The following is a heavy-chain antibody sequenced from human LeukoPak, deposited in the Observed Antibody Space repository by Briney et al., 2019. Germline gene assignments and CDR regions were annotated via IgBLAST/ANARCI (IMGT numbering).Heavy chain of an antibody. J-gene: IGHJ3*01. CDR1: GFTFSSYA. CDR3: ARAGWGGSYFDAFDL. D-gene: IGHD1-26*01. CDR2: MSGSGGST. V-gene: IGHV3-23*01. Sequence: GGSLRLSCAASGFTFSSYAMSWVRQAPGKGLEWVSGMSGSGGSTDYADSVKGRFTISRDNSKNTLYLQIKSLRTEDTAQYFCARAGWGGSYFDAFDLWGHGTMVTVSS.